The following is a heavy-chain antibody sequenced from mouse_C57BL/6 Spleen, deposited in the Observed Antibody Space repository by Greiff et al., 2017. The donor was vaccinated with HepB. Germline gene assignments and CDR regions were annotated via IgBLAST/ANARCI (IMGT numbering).Heavy chain of an antibody. J-gene: IGHJ3*01. CDR3: ARSSNWDGFAY. Sequence: EVKLLESGPGLVKPSQSLSLTCSVTGYSITSGYYWNWIRQFPGNKLEWMGYISYDGSNNYNPSLKNRISITRDTSKNQFFLKLNSVTTEDTATYYCARSSNWDGFAYWGQGTLVTVSA. D-gene: IGHD4-1*01. CDR2: ISYDGSN. CDR1: GYSITSGYY. V-gene: IGHV3-6*01.